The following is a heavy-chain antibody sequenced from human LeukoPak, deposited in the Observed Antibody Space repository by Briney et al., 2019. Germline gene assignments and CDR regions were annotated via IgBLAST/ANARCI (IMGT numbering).Heavy chain of an antibody. Sequence: SETLSLTCSVSGDSISTSSYYWGWIRQPPGKGLEWIGTIYYSGSNYYNPSRTSRVTISVDTSKNKYYLKLSSVTAADTAVYYCASLVLRYFDWQPDYFDYWGQGTLVTVSS. CDR2: IYYSGSN. CDR1: GDSISTSSYY. J-gene: IGHJ4*02. V-gene: IGHV4-39*01. CDR3: ASLVLRYFDWQPDYFDY. D-gene: IGHD3-9*01.